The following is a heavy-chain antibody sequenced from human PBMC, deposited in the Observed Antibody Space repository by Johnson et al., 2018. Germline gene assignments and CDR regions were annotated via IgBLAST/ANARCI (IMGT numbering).Heavy chain of an antibody. Sequence: QVQLVQSGAEVKKPGSSVKVSCKASGGTFSSYAISWVRQAPGQGLEWMGGIIPIFGTANYAQKFQGRVTITADESTSTVYMELSSLRSEDTAVYYCARDHDSSSSVYYYGMDVWGQGTTVTVSS. V-gene: IGHV1-69*12. CDR2: IIPIFGTA. J-gene: IGHJ6*02. D-gene: IGHD6-13*01. CDR3: ARDHDSSSSVYYYGMDV. CDR1: GGTFSSYA.